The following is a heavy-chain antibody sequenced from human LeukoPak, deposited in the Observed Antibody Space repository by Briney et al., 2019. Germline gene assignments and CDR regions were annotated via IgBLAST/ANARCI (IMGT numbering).Heavy chain of an antibody. CDR1: GGSISSYY. V-gene: IGHV4-4*07. Sequence: SETLSLTCTVSGGSISSYYWSWIRQPAGKGLEWIGRIYTSGSTNYNPSLKSRVTISVDTSKNQFSLKLSSVTAADTAVYYCARSGYDILTGYYLTFDYWGQGTLVTVSS. D-gene: IGHD3-9*01. J-gene: IGHJ4*02. CDR3: ARSGYDILTGYYLTFDY. CDR2: IYTSGST.